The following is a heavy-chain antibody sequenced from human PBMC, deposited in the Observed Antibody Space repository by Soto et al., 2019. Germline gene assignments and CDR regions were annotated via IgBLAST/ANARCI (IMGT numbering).Heavy chain of an antibody. J-gene: IGHJ5*01. Sequence: QVQLQQWGAGLLKPSETLSLRCVVNSGSFSGYYWTWSRQTPGKGLEWIGEISHSGSTNYNPSLMSGGTMSADTSKKQFSLRLSSVTAADTALYFCARGYESSRRYLPLLESWGQGTLVTVSS. V-gene: IGHV4-34*01. CDR1: SGSFSGYY. CDR2: ISHSGST. D-gene: IGHD3-22*01. CDR3: ARGYESSRRYLPLLES.